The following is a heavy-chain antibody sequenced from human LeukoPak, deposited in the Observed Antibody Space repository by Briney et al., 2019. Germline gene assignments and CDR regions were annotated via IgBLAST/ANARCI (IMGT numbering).Heavy chain of an antibody. CDR3: ARQSRATAAFDI. CDR2: MNPNSGNT. CDR1: GYTFTSYD. D-gene: IGHD1-26*01. Sequence: ASVKVSCKASGYTFTSYDINWVRQATGQGLEWMGWMNPNSGNTGYAQKFQGRVTMTRNTSISTAYMELSSLRSEDTAVYYCARQSRATAAFDIWGQGTMVTVSS. V-gene: IGHV1-8*01. J-gene: IGHJ3*02.